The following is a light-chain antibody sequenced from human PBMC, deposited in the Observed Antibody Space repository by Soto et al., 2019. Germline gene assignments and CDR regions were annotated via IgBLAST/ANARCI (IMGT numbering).Light chain of an antibody. CDR3: QQYGSSPRT. J-gene: IGKJ1*01. CDR2: GAS. CDR1: QTIRSNY. Sequence: ETVLTQSPGTLSLSPGERATLSCRASQTIRSNYLAWYRQTPGQAPRLLIYGASNRATGIADRFSGSGSGTDFTLIISRLEPEDFALDYCQQYGSSPRTFGQGTKVEIK. V-gene: IGKV3-20*01.